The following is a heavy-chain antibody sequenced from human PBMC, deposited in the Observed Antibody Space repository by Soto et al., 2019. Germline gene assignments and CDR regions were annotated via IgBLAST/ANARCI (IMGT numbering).Heavy chain of an antibody. J-gene: IGHJ5*02. D-gene: IGHD3-10*01. Sequence: QVQLVQSEAEVKKPGSSVKVSCKASGGTFSSYAISWVRQAPGQGLEWMGGIIPIFGTANYAQKFQGRVTITADESTSTAYRELSSLRSEDTAVYYCARLPYYYGSGSLNWFDPWGQGTLVTVSS. CDR1: GGTFSSYA. CDR3: ARLPYYYGSGSLNWFDP. CDR2: IIPIFGTA. V-gene: IGHV1-69*01.